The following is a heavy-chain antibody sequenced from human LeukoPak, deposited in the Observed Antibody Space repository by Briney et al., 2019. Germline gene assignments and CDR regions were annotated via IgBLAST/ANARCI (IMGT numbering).Heavy chain of an antibody. CDR2: ISSNGGST. Sequence: HAGGSLRLSCAASGFTFSSYAMHWVRQAPGKGLEYVSAISSNGGSTYYADSVKGRFTISRDNSKNTLYLQMGSLRAEDMAVYYCVRAADSSGSLPYDYWGQGTLVTVSS. D-gene: IGHD6-6*01. CDR1: GFTFSSYA. CDR3: VRAADSSGSLPYDY. V-gene: IGHV3-64*02. J-gene: IGHJ4*02.